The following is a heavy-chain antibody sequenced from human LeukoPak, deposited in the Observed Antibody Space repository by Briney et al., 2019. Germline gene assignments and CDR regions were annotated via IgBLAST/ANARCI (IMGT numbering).Heavy chain of an antibody. CDR3: ARDMAYCGGDCYSWDY. J-gene: IGHJ4*02. V-gene: IGHV3-74*01. CDR2: TNTDGSET. Sequence: PGGSLRLSCAASGFTFSNYWMHWVRHAPGKGLVWVSRTNTDGSETTYADSVKGRFTISRDNAKNTLYLQMNSLRADDTAVYYCARDMAYCGGDCYSWDYWGQGTLVTVSS. D-gene: IGHD2-21*02. CDR1: GFTFSNYW.